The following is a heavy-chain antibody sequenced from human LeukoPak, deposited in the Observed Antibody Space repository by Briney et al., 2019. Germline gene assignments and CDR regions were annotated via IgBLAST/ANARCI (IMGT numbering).Heavy chain of an antibody. J-gene: IGHJ5*02. CDR1: GGSFSGYY. CDR3: ARGVRGYSGYSWFDP. CDR2: INHSGST. V-gene: IGHV4-34*01. Sequence: PSETLSLTCAVYGGSFSGYYWSWIRQPPGKGLEWIGEINHSGSTNYNPSLKSRVTISVDTSKNQFSLKLSSVTAADTAVYYCARGVRGYSGYSWFDPWGQGTLVTVSS. D-gene: IGHD5-12*01.